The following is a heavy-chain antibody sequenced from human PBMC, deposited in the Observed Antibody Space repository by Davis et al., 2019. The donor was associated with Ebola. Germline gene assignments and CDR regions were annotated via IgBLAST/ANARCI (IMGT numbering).Heavy chain of an antibody. J-gene: IGHJ4*02. CDR2: ISGSGGST. CDR3: ATCAYSGYHRSTAFDY. D-gene: IGHD5-12*01. V-gene: IGHV3-23*01. CDR1: GFTFSSYA. Sequence: GESLKISCAASGFTFSSYAMSWVRQAPGKGLEWVSAISGSGGSTYYADSVKGRFTISRDNSKSTLYLQMNSLRPEDTAVYYCATCAYSGYHRSTAFDYWGQGTLVPVSS.